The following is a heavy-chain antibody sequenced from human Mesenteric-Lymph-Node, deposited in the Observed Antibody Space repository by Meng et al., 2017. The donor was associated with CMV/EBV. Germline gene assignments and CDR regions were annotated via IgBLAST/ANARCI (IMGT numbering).Heavy chain of an antibody. Sequence: APSGFKFRNIGVDWIRQAPGKGMEWGAGRWHDGRRQHYADSVKGRFTISRDNSKNMLYLEMNSLRAEDTAVYYCARDFCYSPSGFDSWGQGTLVTVSS. J-gene: IGHJ4*02. CDR3: ARDFCYSPSGFDS. D-gene: IGHD2/OR15-2a*01. CDR2: RWHDGRRQ. V-gene: IGHV3-33*01. CDR1: GFKFRNIG.